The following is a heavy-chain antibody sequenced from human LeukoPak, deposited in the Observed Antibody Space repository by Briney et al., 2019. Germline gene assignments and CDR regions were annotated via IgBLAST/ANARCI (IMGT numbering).Heavy chain of an antibody. CDR1: GFTFSSHW. J-gene: IGHJ5*02. Sequence: PGGSLRLSCAASGFTFSSHWMHWVRQAPGKGLEWVANIKHDGSEQIYVDSVKGRFTISRDNAKDSVYLQMNSLRAEDTAVYYCTRGLGEHGGVSDRWGQGTLVIVS. D-gene: IGHD3-16*01. CDR3: TRGLGEHGGVSDR. CDR2: IKHDGSEQ. V-gene: IGHV3-7*01.